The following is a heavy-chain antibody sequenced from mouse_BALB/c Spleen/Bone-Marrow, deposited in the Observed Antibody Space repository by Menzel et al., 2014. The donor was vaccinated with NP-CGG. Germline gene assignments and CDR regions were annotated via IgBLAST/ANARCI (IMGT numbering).Heavy chain of an antibody. J-gene: IGHJ3*01. CDR1: GFTFNNFG. D-gene: IGHD6-2*01. CDR2: ISSGSNTI. V-gene: IGHV5-17*02. Sequence: EVKLVESGGGLVQPGGSRKLSCAASGFTFNNFGMHWVRPAPEKGLEWVAYISSGSNTIYYADTVKGRFTISRDNPKNTLFLQMTSLRSEDEAKYYCARGGSLPGGFAYWGQGTLVTVSA. CDR3: ARGGSLPGGFAY.